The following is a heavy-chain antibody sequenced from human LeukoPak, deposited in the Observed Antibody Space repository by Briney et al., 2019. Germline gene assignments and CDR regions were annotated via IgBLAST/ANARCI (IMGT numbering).Heavy chain of an antibody. CDR3: ARGPYAYTSSATLGSYNWFDP. V-gene: IGHV5-51*01. Sequence: GESLKISCKASGYTFTRYWIGWVRQMPGKGLEWMGIIYPGDSHTRYSPSFQDQVTISVDKSISTAYLQWSSLKASDTAMYYCARGPYAYTSSATLGSYNWFDPWGQGSLVTVSS. CDR2: IYPGDSHT. CDR1: GYTFTRYW. D-gene: IGHD2-2*02. J-gene: IGHJ5*02.